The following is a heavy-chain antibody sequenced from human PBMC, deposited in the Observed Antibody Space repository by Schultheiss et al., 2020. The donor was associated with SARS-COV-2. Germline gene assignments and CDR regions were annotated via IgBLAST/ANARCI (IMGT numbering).Heavy chain of an antibody. CDR2: IYYSGST. CDR1: GGSITSYY. CDR3: ARVGGAAANNWFDP. D-gene: IGHD4/OR15-4a*01. J-gene: IGHJ5*02. Sequence: SETLSLTCAVSGGSITSYYWIWIRQPPGKGLEWIGYIYYSGSTNYNPSLKSRVTISKDTSKNQFSLKVSSVTAADTAVYYCARVGGAAANNWFDPWGQGTLVTVSS. V-gene: IGHV4-59*01.